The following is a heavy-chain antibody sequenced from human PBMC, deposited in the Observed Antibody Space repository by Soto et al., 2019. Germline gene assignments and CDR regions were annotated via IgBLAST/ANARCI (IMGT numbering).Heavy chain of an antibody. D-gene: IGHD6-19*01. CDR3: ARSGYSSGWYWNAFDI. Sequence: PSETLSLTCTVSGGSISSYYWSWIRQPPGKGLEWIGYIYHSGSTNYNPSLKSRVTISVDTSKNQFSLKLSSVTAADTAVYYCARSGYSSGWYWNAFDIWGQGTMVTVSS. CDR2: IYHSGST. CDR1: GGSISSYY. J-gene: IGHJ3*02. V-gene: IGHV4-59*01.